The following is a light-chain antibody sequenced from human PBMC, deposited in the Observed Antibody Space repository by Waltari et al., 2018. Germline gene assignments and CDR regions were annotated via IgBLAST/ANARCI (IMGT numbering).Light chain of an antibody. CDR2: WAS. Sequence: DIVMTQSPDSLAVSLGERATINCKSSQRVLYSSNKKNYLAWYQHKPGQPPQLLIYWASTRESGVPDRFSGSGSGTDFTLTISSLQAEDVAVYYCQQYYSIPLTFGPGTKVDIK. J-gene: IGKJ3*01. CDR3: QQYYSIPLT. V-gene: IGKV4-1*01. CDR1: QRVLYSSNKKNY.